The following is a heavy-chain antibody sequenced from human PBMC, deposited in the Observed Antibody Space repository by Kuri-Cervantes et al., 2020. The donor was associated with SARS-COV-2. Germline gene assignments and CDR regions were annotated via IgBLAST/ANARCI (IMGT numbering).Heavy chain of an antibody. V-gene: IGHV3-66*01. J-gene: IGHJ4*02. CDR3: AREKSYYDFWSGYYTGSYFDY. Sequence: GGSLRLSCAASGFTVSSNYMSWVRQAPGKGLEWVSVIYSGGSTYYADSVKGRFTISRDNSKNPLYLQMNSLRAEDTAVYYCAREKSYYDFWSGYYTGSYFDYWGQGTLVTVSS. CDR2: IYSGGST. D-gene: IGHD3-3*01. CDR1: GFTVSSNY.